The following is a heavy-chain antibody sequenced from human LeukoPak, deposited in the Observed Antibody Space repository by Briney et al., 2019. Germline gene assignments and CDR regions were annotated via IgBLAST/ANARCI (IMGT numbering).Heavy chain of an antibody. CDR3: ARGGGDYIWGSYRRPLDY. Sequence: PSETLSLTCAVSVGSFSGYYWSWIRQPPGKGLEWIGEINHSVSANYNPSPKSRVTISVATSKNKFSLKLSSVTAADTAVYYCARGGGDYIWGSYRRPLDYWGQGTLVTVSS. CDR2: INHSVSA. CDR1: VGSFSGYY. V-gene: IGHV4-34*01. D-gene: IGHD3-16*02. J-gene: IGHJ4*02.